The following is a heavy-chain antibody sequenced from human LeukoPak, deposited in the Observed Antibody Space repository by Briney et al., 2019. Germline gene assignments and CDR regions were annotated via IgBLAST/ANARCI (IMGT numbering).Heavy chain of an antibody. V-gene: IGHV3-7*01. J-gene: IGHJ6*03. CDR2: IKQDGSEK. D-gene: IGHD6-19*01. CDR1: GFTFSSYW. Sequence: PRGSLRLSCAASGFTFSSYWMSWVRQAPGKGLEWVANIKQDGSEKYYVDSVKGRFTISRDNAKNSLYLQMNSLRAEDTAVYYCASGVAVAGMSFDYYMDVWGKGTTVTVSS. CDR3: ASGVAVAGMSFDYYMDV.